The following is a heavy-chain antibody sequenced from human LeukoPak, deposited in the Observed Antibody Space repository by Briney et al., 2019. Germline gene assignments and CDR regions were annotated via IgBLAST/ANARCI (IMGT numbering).Heavy chain of an antibody. J-gene: IGHJ3*02. Sequence: PSETLSLTCTVSGGSPSTDNHYWGWIRQPPGKGLEWIGTISYTGTTYYSPSLKSRVTLSADRSKNQFSLRLSSLTAADTAVYFCARWTRVSGAHDAFDIWDRGTMVAVSS. CDR2: ISYTGTT. CDR1: GGSPSTDNHY. CDR3: ARWTRVSGAHDAFDI. D-gene: IGHD3-22*01. V-gene: IGHV4-39*01.